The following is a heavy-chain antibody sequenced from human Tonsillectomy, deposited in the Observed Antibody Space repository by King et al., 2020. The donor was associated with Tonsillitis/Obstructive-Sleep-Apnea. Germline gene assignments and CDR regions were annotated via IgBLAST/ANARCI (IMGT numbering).Heavy chain of an antibody. CDR2: SRPYNGDT. D-gene: IGHD3-22*01. J-gene: IGHJ1*01. V-gene: IGHV1-18*01. CDR3: AREYYDRSGYYHGYFQH. Sequence: VQLVESGAEVKKPGASVKVSCKASGYTFTNYDITWVRQAPGQGLEWMGWSRPYNGDTNYAQKLQGRVTMTSDTSTSTAYMELRSLRSDDTAVYYCAREYYDRSGYYHGYFQHWGQGTLVTVSS. CDR1: GYTFTNYD.